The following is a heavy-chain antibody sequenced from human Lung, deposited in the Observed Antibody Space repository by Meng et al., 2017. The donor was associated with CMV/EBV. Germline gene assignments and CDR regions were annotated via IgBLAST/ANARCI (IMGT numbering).Heavy chain of an antibody. V-gene: IGHV3-9*01. CDR3: AKDIGGSAGYGMDV. Sequence: PCAASGFTFDDYAVHWVRQGPGKGLEWVSGISWNSGSIGYADSVKGRFTISRDNAKNSLYLQMNSLRAEDTALYYCAKDIGGSAGYGMDVWGQGTTVTVSS. J-gene: IGHJ6*02. CDR2: ISWNSGSI. CDR1: GFTFDDYA.